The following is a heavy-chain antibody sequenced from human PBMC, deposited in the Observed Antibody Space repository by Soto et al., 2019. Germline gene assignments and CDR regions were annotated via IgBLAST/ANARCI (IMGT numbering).Heavy chain of an antibody. CDR3: ARYCASAKCLDY. D-gene: IGHD2-2*01. CDR2: IHHSGDT. CDR1: GGSISNYY. J-gene: IGHJ4*02. V-gene: IGHV4-59*01. Sequence: SETLSLTCTVSGGSISNYYWSWIRQPPGMGLEWIGYIHHSGDTNSDPSPKSRVTISIDTSKNQLSLRLSSVTAADTAVYYCARYCASAKCLDYWGQGTLVTVSS.